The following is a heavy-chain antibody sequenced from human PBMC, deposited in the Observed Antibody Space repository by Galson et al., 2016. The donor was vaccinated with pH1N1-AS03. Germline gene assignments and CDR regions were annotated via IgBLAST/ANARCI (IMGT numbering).Heavy chain of an antibody. CDR2: IIAMFGTA. V-gene: IGHV1-69*06. Sequence: SVKVSCKASGGTFSGYAISWVRQAPGQGLEWMGGIIAMFGTANYAQKVQGRVTITADKSTSTAYMELSSLRSEDTAGYYCARDANYDFWSGHDAFDIWGQGTTVTVSS. CDR1: GGTFSGYA. CDR3: ARDANYDFWSGHDAFDI. J-gene: IGHJ3*02. D-gene: IGHD3-3*01.